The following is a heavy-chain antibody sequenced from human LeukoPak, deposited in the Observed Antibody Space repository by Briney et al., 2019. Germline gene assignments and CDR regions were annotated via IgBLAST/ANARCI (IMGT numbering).Heavy chain of an antibody. J-gene: IGHJ4*02. V-gene: IGHV3-30*02. Sequence: GGSLRLSCAASGLSFSTFGMHWVRQAPGKGLEWVAFIRYDGSDKYYADSVKGRFTISRDNSKNTLYLQMNSLRADDTAVHYCAKEGLSGYGGNYYFDYWGQGTLVTVSS. D-gene: IGHD5-18*01. CDR3: AKEGLSGYGGNYYFDY. CDR2: IRYDGSDK. CDR1: GLSFSTFG.